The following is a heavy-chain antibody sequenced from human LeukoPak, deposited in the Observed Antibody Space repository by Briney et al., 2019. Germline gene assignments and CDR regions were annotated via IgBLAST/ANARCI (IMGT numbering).Heavy chain of an antibody. D-gene: IGHD2-21*01. V-gene: IGHV3-23*01. CDR3: ARSAYSYNWFDP. CDR2: ISGSGGIT. CDR1: GFTFSSCA. Sequence: GGSLRLSCAASGFTFSSCAMNWVRQAPGKGLEWVSGISGSGGITHYADSVRGRFTISRDNSKNTLYLQMNSLRAEDTAVYYCARSAYSYNWFDPWGQGTLVTVSS. J-gene: IGHJ5*02.